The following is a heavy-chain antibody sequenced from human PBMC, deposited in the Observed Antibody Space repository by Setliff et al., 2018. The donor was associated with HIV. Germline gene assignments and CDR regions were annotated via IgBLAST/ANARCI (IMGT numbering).Heavy chain of an antibody. CDR1: GFTFRNYG. Sequence: GGSLRLSCVASGFTFRNYGMHWVRQAPGKGLVWVSRIDGDGSGTSYADSVQGRFTISRDNAKNSLYLQMNTLRAEDTAVYYCARLWGFAADVFDIWGQGTMVTVSS. CDR2: IDGDGSGT. J-gene: IGHJ3*02. CDR3: ARLWGFAADVFDI. D-gene: IGHD3-16*01. V-gene: IGHV3-74*01.